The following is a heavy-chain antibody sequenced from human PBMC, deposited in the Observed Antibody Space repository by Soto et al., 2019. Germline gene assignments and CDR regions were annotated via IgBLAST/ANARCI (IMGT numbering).Heavy chain of an antibody. J-gene: IGHJ6*02. V-gene: IGHV3-21*04. D-gene: IGHD3-16*02. CDR2: ISSSSSYI. CDR3: AREVVRPPDYGMDV. CDR1: GFTFSSYS. Sequence: EVQLVESGGGLVKPGGSLRLSCAASGFTFSSYSMNWVRQAPGKGLEWVSSISSSSSYIYYADSVKGRFTISRDNAKNSLYLQMNSLRAEDTAVYYCAREVVRPPDYGMDVWGQGTTVTVSS.